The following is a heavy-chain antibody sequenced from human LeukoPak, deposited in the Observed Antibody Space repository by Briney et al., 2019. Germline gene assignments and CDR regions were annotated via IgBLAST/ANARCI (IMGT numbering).Heavy chain of an antibody. Sequence: GGSLRLSCAASGFTFSSYEMNWVRQAPGEGLEWVSYISSSGSTIYYADSVKGRFTISRDNAKNSLYLQMNSLRAEDTAVYYCTSANYGPAYWGQGTLVTVSS. J-gene: IGHJ4*02. CDR3: TSANYGPAY. CDR2: ISSSGSTI. D-gene: IGHD5-24*01. CDR1: GFTFSSYE. V-gene: IGHV3-48*03.